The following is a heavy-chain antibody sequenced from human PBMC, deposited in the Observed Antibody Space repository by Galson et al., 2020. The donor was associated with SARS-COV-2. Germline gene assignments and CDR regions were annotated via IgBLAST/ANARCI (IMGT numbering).Heavy chain of an antibody. CDR1: GYTLTELS. J-gene: IGHJ5*02. Sequence: GESLKISCKVSGYTLTELSMHWVRQAPGKGLEWMGGFDPEDGETIYAQKFQGRVTMTEDTSTDTAYMELSSLRSEDTAVYYCATGSPYLGRSWFDPWGQGTLVTVSS. CDR2: FDPEDGET. V-gene: IGHV1-24*01. CDR3: ATGSPYLGRSWFDP. D-gene: IGHD1-26*01.